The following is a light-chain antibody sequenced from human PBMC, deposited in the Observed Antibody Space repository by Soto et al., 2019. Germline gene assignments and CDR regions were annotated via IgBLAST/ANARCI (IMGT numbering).Light chain of an antibody. CDR2: AAS. J-gene: IGKJ5*01. V-gene: IGKV1-39*01. Sequence: EDRVTITCRASQSISSYLNWYQQKPGKAPKLLIYAASSLQSGVPSRFSGSGSGTDFTLTISSLQPEDFATYYCQQSYSTPITFGQGTRREIK. CDR3: QQSYSTPIT. CDR1: QSISSY.